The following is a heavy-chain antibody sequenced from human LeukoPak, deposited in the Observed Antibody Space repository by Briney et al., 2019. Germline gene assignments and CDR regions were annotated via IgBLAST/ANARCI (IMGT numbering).Heavy chain of an antibody. J-gene: IGHJ5*02. Sequence: GASVKVSCKASGYTFSSFEINWVRQAPGQGLEWMGSMNPNTGNTDYAQKFQGRVTMTRSTSISMAYMELSSLRSEDTAVYYCARNYLGPGSSYNWLDPWGQGTLVTVSS. D-gene: IGHD3-10*01. CDR3: ARNYLGPGSSYNWLDP. CDR1: GYTFSSFE. V-gene: IGHV1-8*01. CDR2: MNPNTGNT.